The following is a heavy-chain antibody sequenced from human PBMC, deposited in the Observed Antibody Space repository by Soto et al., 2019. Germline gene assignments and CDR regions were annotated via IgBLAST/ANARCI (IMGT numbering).Heavy chain of an antibody. V-gene: IGHV1-3*01. CDR1: GYTFTSYA. CDR2: INAGNGNT. J-gene: IGHJ3*02. CDR3: ARGVGPAATVVAFDI. D-gene: IGHD2-2*01. Sequence: QVQLVQSGAEVKKPGASVKVSCKASGYTFTSYAMHWVRQAPGQRLEWMGWINAGNGNTKYSQKFQGRVTITRDTYVSTAYMELSSLRSEDTAVYYCARGVGPAATVVAFDIWGQGTMVTVSS.